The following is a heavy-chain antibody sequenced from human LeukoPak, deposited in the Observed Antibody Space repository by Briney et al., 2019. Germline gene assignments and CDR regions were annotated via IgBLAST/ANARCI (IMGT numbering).Heavy chain of an antibody. J-gene: IGHJ4*02. CDR1: GGSISSYY. Sequence: SETLSLTCTVSGGSISSYYWSWIRQPPGKGLEWIGYIYNSGNTNYSPSLKSRVTISVDTSKNQFSLKLSSVTAADTAIYYCARWDYWSGYVFDYWGQGTLVTVSS. V-gene: IGHV4-59*01. CDR2: IYNSGNT. CDR3: ARWDYWSGYVFDY. D-gene: IGHD3-3*01.